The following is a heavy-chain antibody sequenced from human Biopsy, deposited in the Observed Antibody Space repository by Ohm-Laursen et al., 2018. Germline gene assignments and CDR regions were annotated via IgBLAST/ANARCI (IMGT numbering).Heavy chain of an antibody. V-gene: IGHV3-21*04. J-gene: IGHJ6*02. CDR3: ARDTRWSPYSMDV. CDR1: GFSLRNYT. CDR2: ISRSTSHI. Sequence: SLRLSCTASGFSLRNYTINWVRQAPGKGPEWVSSISRSTSHILYAETLKGRVTISRDNAKNSLYLQMHSLRAEDTAVYYCARDTRWSPYSMDVWGQGTTVTVSS. D-gene: IGHD4-23*01.